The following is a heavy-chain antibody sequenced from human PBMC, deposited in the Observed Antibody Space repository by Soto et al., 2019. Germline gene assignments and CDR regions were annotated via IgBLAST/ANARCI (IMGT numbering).Heavy chain of an antibody. V-gene: IGHV3-48*03. J-gene: IGHJ4*02. CDR1: GFTFSNYD. CDR2: ISHSGASI. CDR3: ARDAPLPQGRWLNLDF. D-gene: IGHD5-12*01. Sequence: EAVLVESGGGLVQPGGSLRLSCAASGFTFSNYDMNWVRQAPGKGLERVSYISHSGASIDYADSVRGRFTISRDNAKNSLYLQMNSLRAEDTAVYYCARDAPLPQGRWLNLDFWGQGTLVTVSS.